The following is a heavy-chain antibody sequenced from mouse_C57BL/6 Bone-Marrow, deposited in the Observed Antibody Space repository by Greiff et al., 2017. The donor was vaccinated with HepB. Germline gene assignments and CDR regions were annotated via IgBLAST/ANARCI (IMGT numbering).Heavy chain of an antibody. V-gene: IGHV1-59*01. J-gene: IGHJ1*03. CDR3: ARYGYYWYFDV. Sequence: VQLQQSGAELVRPGTSVKLSCKASGYTFTSYWMHWVKQRPGQGLEWIGVIDPSDSYTNYNQKFKGKATLTVDTSSSTAYMQLSSLTSEDSAVYYCARYGYYWYFDVWGTGTTVTVSS. D-gene: IGHD2-2*01. CDR1: GYTFTSYW. CDR2: IDPSDSYT.